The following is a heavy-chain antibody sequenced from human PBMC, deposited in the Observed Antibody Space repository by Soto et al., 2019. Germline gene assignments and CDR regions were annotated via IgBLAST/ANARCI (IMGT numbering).Heavy chain of an antibody. CDR3: ARSPSSSWYGGGAFDI. D-gene: IGHD6-13*01. CDR2: IYHSGST. J-gene: IGHJ3*02. Sequence: SETLSLTCTFSGGSTSSSNWWRWVRQPPGKGLEWIGEIYHSGSTNYNPSLQSRVTISVDKSENQFSLKMRSVTAADTAVYYCARSPSSSWYGGGAFDIWGQGTMVTVSS. CDR1: GGSTSSSNW. V-gene: IGHV4-4*02.